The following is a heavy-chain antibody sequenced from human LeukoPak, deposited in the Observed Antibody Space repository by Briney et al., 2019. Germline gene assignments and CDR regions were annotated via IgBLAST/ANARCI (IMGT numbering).Heavy chain of an antibody. CDR3: ARDGAKSRYYYDSSGPYYFDY. J-gene: IGHJ4*02. Sequence: PGGSLRLSCAASGFTFSSYGMSWVRQAPGKGLEWVSAISGSGGSTYYADSVKGRFTISRDNSKNTLYLQMNSLRAEDTAVYYCARDGAKSRYYYDSSGPYYFDYWGQGTLVTVSS. CDR2: ISGSGGST. V-gene: IGHV3-23*01. CDR1: GFTFSSYG. D-gene: IGHD3-22*01.